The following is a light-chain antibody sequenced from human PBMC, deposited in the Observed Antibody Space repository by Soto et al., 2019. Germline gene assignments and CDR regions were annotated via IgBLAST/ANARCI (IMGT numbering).Light chain of an antibody. CDR1: QSISVW. CDR2: KAS. J-gene: IGKJ1*01. Sequence: DIQMTQSPSTLSASVGDRVTITCRASQSISVWLAWYQQKPGKAPNLLIYKASSLESGVPSRFGGSGSGTEFALTISSLQPDDFATYYCQQYDSNWTFGQGTKVDIK. V-gene: IGKV1-5*03. CDR3: QQYDSNWT.